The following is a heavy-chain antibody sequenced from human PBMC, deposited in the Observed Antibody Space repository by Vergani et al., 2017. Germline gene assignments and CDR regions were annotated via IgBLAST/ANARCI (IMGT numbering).Heavy chain of an antibody. CDR2: ISPHTGRT. CDR3: ARNFLGRDIEVVPTAPFWLFDL. Sequence: QVQLVQSGHEVKKPGASVKVSCKASGYTFRNKDISWLRQAPGQGLEWMGSISPHTGRTNTAQQFQDRVIMTTDTSTSTAYLSLGTLTSDDTAVYFCARNFLGRDIEVVPTAPFWLFDLWGRGTRVTVSS. J-gene: IGHJ2*01. CDR1: GYTFRNKD. D-gene: IGHD2-2*01. V-gene: IGHV1-18*01.